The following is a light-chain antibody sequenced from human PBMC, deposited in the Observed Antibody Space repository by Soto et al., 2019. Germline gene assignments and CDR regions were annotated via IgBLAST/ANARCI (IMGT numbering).Light chain of an antibody. CDR2: EVN. Sequence: QSALTQPPSASGSPGQSVTISCTGTSSDVGGYNSVSWYQQHPGKPPKLMIYEVNRRPSGVPGRFSGSKSGNTASLTVSGLQAEDEADYYCGSYASSSNMVFGGGTKVTVL. V-gene: IGLV2-8*01. CDR1: SSDVGGYNS. CDR3: GSYASSSNMV. J-gene: IGLJ2*01.